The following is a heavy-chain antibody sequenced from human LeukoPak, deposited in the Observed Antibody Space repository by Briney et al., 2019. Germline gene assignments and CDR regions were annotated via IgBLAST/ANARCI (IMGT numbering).Heavy chain of an antibody. CDR3: AREGRGSSGSDAFDI. Sequence: AGGSLRLSCAASGFTFSSYAMHWVRQAPGKGLEWVAVISYDGSNKYYADSVKGRFTISRDNSKNTLYLQMNSLRAEDTAVYYCAREGRGSSGSDAFDIWGQGTMVTVSS. V-gene: IGHV3-30*04. CDR2: ISYDGSNK. J-gene: IGHJ3*02. D-gene: IGHD6-6*01. CDR1: GFTFSSYA.